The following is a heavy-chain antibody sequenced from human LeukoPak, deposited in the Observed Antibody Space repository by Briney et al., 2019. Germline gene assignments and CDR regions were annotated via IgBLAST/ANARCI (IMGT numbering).Heavy chain of an antibody. J-gene: IGHJ4*02. CDR1: GFTFSSYS. Sequence: GGSLRLSCAASGFTFSSYSMNWVRQAPGKGLEWVSSISSSSSYIYYADSVKGRFTISRDNAKNSLYLQMNSLRAEDTAVYYCARTGAAAGTEGLDYWGQGTLVTVSS. CDR3: ARTGAAAGTEGLDY. CDR2: ISSSSSYI. V-gene: IGHV3-21*01. D-gene: IGHD6-13*01.